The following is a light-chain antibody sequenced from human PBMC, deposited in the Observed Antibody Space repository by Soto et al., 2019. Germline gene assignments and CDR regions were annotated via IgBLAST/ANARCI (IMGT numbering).Light chain of an antibody. Sequence: QSVLTQPPSASGTPGQRVTISCSGSSSNIGSNTVNWYQQLPGTAPKLLIYSNNQRPSGVPDRLSGSKSGTSASLAISGLQSEDEADYYCAAWDDSLNGPYVFGTGTKVTVL. V-gene: IGLV1-44*01. J-gene: IGLJ1*01. CDR1: SSNIGSNT. CDR3: AAWDDSLNGPYV. CDR2: SNN.